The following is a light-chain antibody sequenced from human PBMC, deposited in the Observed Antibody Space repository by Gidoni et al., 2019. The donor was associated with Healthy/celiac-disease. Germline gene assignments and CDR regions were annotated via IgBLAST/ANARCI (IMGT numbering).Light chain of an antibody. CDR1: QSVSSN. CDR3: QQYNNWPFT. Sequence: EIVMTQSPATLSVSPGERATLSCRASQSVSSNLAWYQQKPGQAPRLLIYGASTRATGIPARFSGSGSGTEFTLTISSLQSEDFAVYYCQQYNNWPFTFXQXTKVEIK. CDR2: GAS. V-gene: IGKV3-15*01. J-gene: IGKJ1*01.